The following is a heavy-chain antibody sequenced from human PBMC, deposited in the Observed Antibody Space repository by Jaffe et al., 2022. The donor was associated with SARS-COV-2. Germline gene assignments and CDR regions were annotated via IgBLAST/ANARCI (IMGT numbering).Heavy chain of an antibody. V-gene: IGHV1-3*01. CDR2: INGDKPIT. CDR3: AREGYLSGLLFDS. D-gene: IGHD6-19*01. Sequence: QVQLVQSGAEVKKPGASVKVSCKASGYNFTNYAIHWVRQAPGQRLEWMGWINGDKPITRYSQSFQGRVTITKDTSATIVHMELISLTSEDTAVYYCAREGYLSGLLFDSWGQGTLVTVSS. CDR1: GYNFTNYA. J-gene: IGHJ5*01.